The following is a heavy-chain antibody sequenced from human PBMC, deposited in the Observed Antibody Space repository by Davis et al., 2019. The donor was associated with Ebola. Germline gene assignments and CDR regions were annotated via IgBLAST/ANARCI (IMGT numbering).Heavy chain of an antibody. J-gene: IGHJ4*02. D-gene: IGHD2-15*01. CDR1: GGSVSSGSYY. V-gene: IGHV4-61*01. Sequence: PSETLSLTCTVSGGSVSSGSYYWSWIRQPPGKGLEWIGYIYYSGSTNYNPSLKSRVTISVDTSKNQFSLKLSSVTAADTAVYYCARGDCSGGSCLRFWGQGTLVTVSS. CDR2: IYYSGST. CDR3: ARGDCSGGSCLRF.